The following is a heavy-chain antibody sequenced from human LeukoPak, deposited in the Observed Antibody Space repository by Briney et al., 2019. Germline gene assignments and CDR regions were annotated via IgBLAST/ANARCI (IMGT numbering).Heavy chain of an antibody. CDR1: GFTFSGYA. V-gene: IGHV3-30*04. CDR3: ARPIPTIAVAVSDS. Sequence: PGGPLSLSCAASGFTFSGYAMNWVRQAPGKGLEWVAVIPYDGSNKSYADSVKGRFTISRDNSKNTLWLQMNSLRAEDTAMYYCARPIPTIAVAVSDSWGQGTLVTVSS. D-gene: IGHD6-19*01. J-gene: IGHJ5*01. CDR2: IPYDGSNK.